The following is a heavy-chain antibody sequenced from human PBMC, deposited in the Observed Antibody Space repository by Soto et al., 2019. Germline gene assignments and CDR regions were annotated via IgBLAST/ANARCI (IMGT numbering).Heavy chain of an antibody. J-gene: IGHJ4*02. V-gene: IGHV4-59*08. CDR1: GGSISSYY. D-gene: IGHD2-15*01. Sequence: QVQLQESGPGLVKPSETLSLTCTVSGGSISSYYWSWIRQPPGKGLEWIGYIYYSGSTNYNPSLKSRVTISVDTSKNQFSLNLSSVTAADPAVDYCARRWGSAADYWGQGTLVTVSS. CDR2: IYYSGST. CDR3: ARRWGSAADY.